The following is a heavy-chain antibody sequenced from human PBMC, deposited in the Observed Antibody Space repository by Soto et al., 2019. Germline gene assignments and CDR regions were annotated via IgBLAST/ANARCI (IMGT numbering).Heavy chain of an antibody. CDR3: AKGRYVSYFDH. CDR1: GFAFSNYG. CDR2: ISYDGSKK. D-gene: IGHD1-20*01. J-gene: IGHJ4*01. V-gene: IGHV3-30*18. Sequence: QVQLVESGGGVVQPGRSLRLSCAASGFAFSNYGIHWVRQAPGKGLQWVAFISYDGSKKYYADSVKGRFTISRDNSKNTLYLQMNSLRADDTAVYYCAKGRYVSYFDHWGHGTLVTVSS.